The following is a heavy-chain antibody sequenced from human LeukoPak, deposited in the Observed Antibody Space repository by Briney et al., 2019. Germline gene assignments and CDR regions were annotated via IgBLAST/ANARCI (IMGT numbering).Heavy chain of an antibody. CDR1: GFTFSSYW. J-gene: IGHJ4*02. V-gene: IGHV3-74*01. CDR3: ARGTAVAGTDY. D-gene: IGHD6-19*01. CDR2: INSDGYST. Sequence: GGSLRLSCAASGFTFSSYWMHWVRQAPGKGLVWVSRINSDGYSTSYADSVEGRFTISRENAKNTLYLQMNSLSAEDTAVYYCARGTAVAGTDYWGQGTLVTVSS.